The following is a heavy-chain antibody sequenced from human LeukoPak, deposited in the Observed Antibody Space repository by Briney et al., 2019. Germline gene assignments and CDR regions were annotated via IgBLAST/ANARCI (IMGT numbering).Heavy chain of an antibody. CDR1: GGTFSSYA. CDR3: ARVLYDSSGYYGAFDY. J-gene: IGHJ4*02. V-gene: IGHV1-69*13. D-gene: IGHD3-22*01. CDR2: IIPIFGTA. Sequence: GASVKVSCKASGGTFSSYAISWVRQAPGQGLEWMGGIIPIFGTANYAQKFQGRVTITADESTSTAYMELSSLRSEDTAVYYCARVLYDSSGYYGAFDYWGQGTLVPVSS.